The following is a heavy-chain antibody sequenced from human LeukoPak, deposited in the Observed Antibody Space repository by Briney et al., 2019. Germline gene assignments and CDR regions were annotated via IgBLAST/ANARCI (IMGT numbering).Heavy chain of an antibody. V-gene: IGHV3-15*01. Sequence: GGSLRLSCAASGFSFSNAWMSWVRQAPGKGLEWVGRIKSKGDGGTTDYAAPVKGRFTISRDDSKNTLNLQMNSLKTEDTAVYYCTLYYNAFDIWGQGTMVTVSS. D-gene: IGHD3-10*01. J-gene: IGHJ3*02. CDR2: IKSKGDGGTT. CDR1: GFSFSNAW. CDR3: TLYYNAFDI.